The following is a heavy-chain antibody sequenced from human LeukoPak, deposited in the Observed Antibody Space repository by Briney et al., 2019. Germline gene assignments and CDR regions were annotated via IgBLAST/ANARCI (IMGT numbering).Heavy chain of an antibody. Sequence: SETLSLTCTVSGGSISSYYWSWIRQPPGKGLEWIGYIYYSGSTNYNPSLKSRVTISVDTSKNQFSLKLSSVIAADTAVYYCARGAQQQLVYWFDPWGQGTLVTVSS. D-gene: IGHD6-13*01. V-gene: IGHV4-59*01. CDR2: IYYSGST. J-gene: IGHJ5*02. CDR3: ARGAQQQLVYWFDP. CDR1: GGSISSYY.